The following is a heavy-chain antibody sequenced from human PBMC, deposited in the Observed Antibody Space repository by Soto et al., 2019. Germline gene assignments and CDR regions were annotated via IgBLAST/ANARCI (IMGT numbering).Heavy chain of an antibody. V-gene: IGHV3-23*01. Sequence: GSLRLSCAASGFTFSSYAMSWVRQAPGKGLEWVSAISGSGGSTYYADSVKGRFTISRDNSKNTLYLQMNSLRAEDTAVYYCAREPASHYAFDIWGQGTMVTVSS. CDR2: ISGSGGST. J-gene: IGHJ3*02. CDR1: GFTFSSYA. CDR3: AREPASHYAFDI. D-gene: IGHD1-26*01.